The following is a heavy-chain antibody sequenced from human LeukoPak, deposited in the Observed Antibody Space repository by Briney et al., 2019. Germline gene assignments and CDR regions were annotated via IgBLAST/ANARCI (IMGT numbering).Heavy chain of an antibody. CDR2: LYSGGST. CDR1: GFTVSSNY. J-gene: IGHJ4*02. V-gene: IGHV3-53*01. D-gene: IGHD3-10*01. CDR3: ASGGMGARKYYSDPFHY. Sequence: PGWSLRLSCAASGFTVSSNYMSWVRQAPGKGLEWVSILYSGGSTYYADSVRGRFTIARDSSKNTVRLQMNSLRAEDTAVYYCASGGMGARKYYSDPFHYWGQGTLVTVSS.